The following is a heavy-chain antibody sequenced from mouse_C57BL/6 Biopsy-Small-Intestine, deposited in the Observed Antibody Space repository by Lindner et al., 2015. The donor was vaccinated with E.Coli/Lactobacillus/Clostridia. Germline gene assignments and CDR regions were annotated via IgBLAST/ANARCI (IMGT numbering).Heavy chain of an antibody. D-gene: IGHD1-1*01. V-gene: IGHV14-2*01. Sequence: VQLQESGAELIKAGASVRLSCTASGFNINDYYMHWVRQRTEQGLEWIGRIDPENGETRYAPKFQGKATIVADTSSNTAYLQLTSLTSEDTAVYYCARSRFSSYMFSYWGQGTLVTVSA. CDR1: GFNINDYY. CDR3: ARSRFSSYMFSY. J-gene: IGHJ3*01. CDR2: IDPENGET.